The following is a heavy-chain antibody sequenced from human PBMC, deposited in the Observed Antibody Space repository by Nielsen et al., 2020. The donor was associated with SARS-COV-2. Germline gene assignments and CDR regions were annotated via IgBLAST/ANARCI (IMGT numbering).Heavy chain of an antibody. J-gene: IGHJ4*02. CDR2: ISSSSSYI. CDR1: GFTFSSYS. V-gene: IGHV3-21*04. Sequence: GESLKISCAASGFTFSSYSMNWVRQAPGKGLEWVSSISSSSSYIYYADSVKGRFTISRDNAKNSLYLQMNSLRAEDTAVYYCARDRVAAVGLDIDYWGQGTLVTVSS. D-gene: IGHD6-13*01. CDR3: ARDRVAAVGLDIDY.